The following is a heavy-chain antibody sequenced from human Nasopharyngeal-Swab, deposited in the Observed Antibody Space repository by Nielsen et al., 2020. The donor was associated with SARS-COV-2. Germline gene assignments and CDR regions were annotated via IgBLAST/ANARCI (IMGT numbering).Heavy chain of an antibody. D-gene: IGHD5-18*01. V-gene: IGHV3-21*01. J-gene: IGHJ4*02. Sequence: GESLKISCAASGFAFSTYSINWVRQAPGKGPEWVSSISSSSSYTYYADSVKGRFTISRDNAKNSLYLQMNSLRAEDTAVYYCAGAPKQVWSRDYFDTWGQGMLVTVSS. CDR3: AGAPKQVWSRDYFDT. CDR1: GFAFSTYS. CDR2: ISSSSSYT.